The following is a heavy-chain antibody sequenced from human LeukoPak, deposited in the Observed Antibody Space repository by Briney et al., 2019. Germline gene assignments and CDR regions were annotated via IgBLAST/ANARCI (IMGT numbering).Heavy chain of an antibody. Sequence: PSETLSLTCAVYGGSFSGYYWSWIRQPPGKGLEWIGYIYYSGSTNYNPSLKSRVTISVDTSKNQFSLKLSSVTAADTAVYYCARDGGYGDLHWGQGTLVTVSS. D-gene: IGHD4-17*01. CDR3: ARDGGYGDLH. CDR2: IYYSGST. J-gene: IGHJ4*02. V-gene: IGHV4-59*01. CDR1: GGSFSGYY.